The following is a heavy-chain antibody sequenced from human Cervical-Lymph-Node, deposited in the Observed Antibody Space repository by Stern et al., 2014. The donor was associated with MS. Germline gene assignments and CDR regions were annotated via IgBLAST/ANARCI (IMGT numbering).Heavy chain of an antibody. CDR1: GFTFSSSG. J-gene: IGHJ4*02. CDR3: ATEKHSSGWNFDY. V-gene: IGHV3-33*01. Sequence: VQLVESGGGVVQPGRSLRLSCAASGFTFSSSGMHWVRQAPGKGLEWVAVIWYDGSNKYYADSVKGRFTISRDNSKNTLYLQMNSLRAEDTAVYYCATEKHSSGWNFDYWGQGTLVTVSS. D-gene: IGHD6-19*01. CDR2: IWYDGSNK.